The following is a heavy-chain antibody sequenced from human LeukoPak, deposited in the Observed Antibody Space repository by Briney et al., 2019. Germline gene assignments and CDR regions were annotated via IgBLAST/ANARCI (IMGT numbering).Heavy chain of an antibody. CDR1: GGSISSGGYY. J-gene: IGHJ4*02. CDR2: ISYSGST. Sequence: SETLSLTCTVSGGSISSGGYYWSWIREHPGKGLEWLGYISYSGSTYYNPSLKSRLTISVDTSKNQFSLRLSSVTAADTAVYYCARDRSDSSGYYALTYWGQGSLVTVSS. CDR3: ARDRSDSSGYYALTY. D-gene: IGHD3-22*01. V-gene: IGHV4-31*03.